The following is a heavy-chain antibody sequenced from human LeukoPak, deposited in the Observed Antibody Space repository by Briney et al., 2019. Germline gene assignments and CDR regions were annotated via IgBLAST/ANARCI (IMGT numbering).Heavy chain of an antibody. CDR1: GFTVSSNY. D-gene: IGHD6-13*01. CDR2: IYSGGST. Sequence: GGSLRLSCAASGFTVSSNYMSWVRQAPGKGLEWVSVIYSGGSTYYADSVKGRFTISRDNSKNTLYLQMNSLRAEDTAVYYCAKDPSSSWFGDYFDYWGQGTLVTVSS. J-gene: IGHJ4*02. CDR3: AKDPSSSWFGDYFDY. V-gene: IGHV3-53*01.